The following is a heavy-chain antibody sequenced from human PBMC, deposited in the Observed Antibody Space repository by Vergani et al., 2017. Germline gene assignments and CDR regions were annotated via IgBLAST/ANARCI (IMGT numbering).Heavy chain of an antibody. V-gene: IGHV3-33*01. J-gene: IGHJ6*02. D-gene: IGHD3-22*01. CDR1: GFTFSSYG. CDR2: IWYDGSNK. CDR3: ASNYDNKDYYYGMDV. Sequence: QVQLVESGGGVVQPGRSLRLSCAASGFTFSSYGMHWVRQAPGKGLEWVAVIWYDGSNKYYADSVKGRFTISRDNSKNTLYLQMNSLRAEDTAVYYCASNYDNKDYYYGMDVWGQGTTVTVSS.